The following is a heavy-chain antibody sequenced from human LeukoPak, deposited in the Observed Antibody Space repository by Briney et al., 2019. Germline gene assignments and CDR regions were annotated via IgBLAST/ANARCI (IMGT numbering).Heavy chain of an antibody. CDR3: ARVAVLMLYGSSFYYFDY. CDR1: VYTFTDFY. Sequence: ASVKVSCKASVYTFTDFYIHWVRQAPGQGLEWMGWINPNSGGTNYAQKFQGRVTMTRDTSISTAYIELSRLRSDDTAVYYCARVAVLMLYGSSFYYFDYWGQGALVTVPS. D-gene: IGHD2-8*01. CDR2: INPNSGGT. V-gene: IGHV1-2*02. J-gene: IGHJ4*02.